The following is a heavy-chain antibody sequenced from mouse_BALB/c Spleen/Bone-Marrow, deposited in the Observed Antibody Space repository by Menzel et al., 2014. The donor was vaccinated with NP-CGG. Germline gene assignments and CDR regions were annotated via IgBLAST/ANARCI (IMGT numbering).Heavy chain of an antibody. CDR2: IRNKANGYTT. Sequence: EVHLVESGGGLVQPGGSLRLSCATSGFTFTDYYMSWVRQPPGKALEWLGFIRNKANGYTTEYSASVKGRFTISRDNSQSILYLQMNTLRAEDSATYYCARWLLRAMDYWGQGTSVTVSP. CDR1: GFTFTDYY. J-gene: IGHJ4*01. V-gene: IGHV7-3*02. D-gene: IGHD2-3*01. CDR3: ARWLLRAMDY.